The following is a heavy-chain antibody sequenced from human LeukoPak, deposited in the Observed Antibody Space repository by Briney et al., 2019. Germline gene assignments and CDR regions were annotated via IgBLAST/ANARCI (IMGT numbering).Heavy chain of an antibody. Sequence: GGSLRLSCAASRFTFSSYSMNWVRQAPGKGLQWVSFITSSSGSIFYADSVKGRFTISRDNAKNSLYLQMNDLRDEDTAVYYCARGRRGGGYSYGYDAFDIWGQGTMVTVSS. V-gene: IGHV3-48*02. CDR1: RFTFSSYS. CDR2: ITSSSGSI. J-gene: IGHJ3*02. D-gene: IGHD5-18*01. CDR3: ARGRRGGGYSYGYDAFDI.